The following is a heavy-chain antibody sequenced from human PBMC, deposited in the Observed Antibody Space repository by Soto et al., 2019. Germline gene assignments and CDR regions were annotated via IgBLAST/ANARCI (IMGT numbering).Heavy chain of an antibody. CDR1: GFSLSTSGVG. CDR2: IYWVDDK. D-gene: IGHD2-2*01. Sequence: QITLKESGPTLVKPTQTLTLTCTFSGFSLSTSGVGVGWIRQTPGKALEWLALIYWVDDKRYSPSPKSRLTITKDTSKNHVVLTMTNMDPVDTATYYCAHRLQDIVVVPAATYRGWFDPWGQGTLVTVSS. J-gene: IGHJ5*02. V-gene: IGHV2-5*02. CDR3: AHRLQDIVVVPAATYRGWFDP.